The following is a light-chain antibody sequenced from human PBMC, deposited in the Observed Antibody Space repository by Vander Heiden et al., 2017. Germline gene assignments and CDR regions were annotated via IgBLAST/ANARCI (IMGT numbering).Light chain of an antibody. Sequence: DIVMTQSPATLSVSPGERATLSCRASQSVTTNLAWYQQKPGQAPRLLIYAASIRATGIPARLSGRGSGTEFTLTITSLQSEDFGVYYCHQYDAWPPWTFGQGTKVEIK. V-gene: IGKV3D-15*01. CDR1: QSVTTN. CDR3: HQYDAWPPWT. CDR2: AAS. J-gene: IGKJ1*01.